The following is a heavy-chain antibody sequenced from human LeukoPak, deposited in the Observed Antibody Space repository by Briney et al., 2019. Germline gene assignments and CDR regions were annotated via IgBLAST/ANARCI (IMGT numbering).Heavy chain of an antibody. J-gene: IGHJ4*02. CDR1: GFTFSGSA. CDR2: IRSKADSYTT. D-gene: IGHD6-13*01. CDR3: RAAADLNDY. Sequence: PGGSLKLSCAASGFTFSGSAMHWVRQASGKGLEWFGRIRSKADSYTTAYAASVKGRFIVSRDDSKNTAYLQMNSLKTEDTAVYYCRAAADLNDYWGQGTLVTVSS. V-gene: IGHV3-73*01.